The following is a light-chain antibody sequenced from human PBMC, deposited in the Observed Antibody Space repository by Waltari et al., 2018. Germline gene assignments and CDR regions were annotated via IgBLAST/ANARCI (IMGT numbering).Light chain of an antibody. CDR1: QTVLYYSNNENY. Sequence: DIVMTQSPYSLTVSLGARATINCRSSQTVLYYSNNENYLPWFQQKPGQPPKLLIYWASNRESAVPDRFSGSGSGADFTLTISSLQAEDVAVYYCQQYYTTPYTFGQGTKLEIK. V-gene: IGKV4-1*01. CDR2: WAS. J-gene: IGKJ2*01. CDR3: QQYYTTPYT.